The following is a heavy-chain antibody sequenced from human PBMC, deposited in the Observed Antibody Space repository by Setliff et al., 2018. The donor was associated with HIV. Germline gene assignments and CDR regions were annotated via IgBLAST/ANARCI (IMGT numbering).Heavy chain of an antibody. Sequence: NPSETLSLTCTVSGGSVSDTSYYWGWIRQPPGKGLEWLANVYYSGGTYYNPPLNSRVTISVDTSRNQFSLKLTSVTAADTALYFCARLGDSGYDFRGYFDYWGQGKLVTVSS. D-gene: IGHD5-12*01. CDR3: ARLGDSGYDFRGYFDY. J-gene: IGHJ4*02. CDR1: GGSVSDTSYY. V-gene: IGHV4-39*01. CDR2: VYYSGGT.